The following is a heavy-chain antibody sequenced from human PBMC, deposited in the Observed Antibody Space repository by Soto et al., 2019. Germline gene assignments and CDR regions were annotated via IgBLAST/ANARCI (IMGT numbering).Heavy chain of an antibody. V-gene: IGHV4-30-2*01. J-gene: IGHJ3*02. CDR1: GGSISSGGYS. D-gene: IGHD3-16*02. Sequence: SETMSLSCAVSGGSISSGGYSWSWIRQPPGKGLEWIGYIYHSGSTYYNPSLKSRVTISVDRSKNQFSLKLSSVTAADTAVYYCARGAPGEYDYVWGSYRQGGAFDIWGKGTLVT. CDR2: IYHSGST. CDR3: ARGAPGEYDYVWGSYRQGGAFDI.